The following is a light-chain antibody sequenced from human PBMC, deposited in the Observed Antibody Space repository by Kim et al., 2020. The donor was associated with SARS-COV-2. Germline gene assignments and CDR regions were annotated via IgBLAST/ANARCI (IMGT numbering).Light chain of an antibody. CDR3: LSDAGDYTLV. Sequence: GQSVTISCTGISIGLGGHTHVSWYQCHPGKAPKLIIYEVSERPSGVPDRFSGSKSGNMASLTVSGVQSEDEADYYCLSDAGDYTLVFGGGTQLTVL. V-gene: IGLV2-8*01. CDR2: EVS. J-gene: IGLJ2*01. CDR1: SIGLGGHTH.